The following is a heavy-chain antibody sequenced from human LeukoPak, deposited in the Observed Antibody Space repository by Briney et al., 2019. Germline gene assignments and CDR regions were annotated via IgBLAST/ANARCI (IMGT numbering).Heavy chain of an antibody. CDR2: ISAYNGNT. V-gene: IGHV1-18*01. J-gene: IGHJ4*02. CDR1: GYTFTSYG. D-gene: IGHD3-22*01. CDR3: ARAPYYYDSSGYFDNDY. Sequence: ASVKVSCKASGYTFTSYGISWVRQAPGQGLEWMGWISAYNGNTNYAQKLQGRVTMTTDTSTSTAYMELRSLRSDDTAVYYCARAPYYYDSSGYFDNDYWGQGTLVTVSS.